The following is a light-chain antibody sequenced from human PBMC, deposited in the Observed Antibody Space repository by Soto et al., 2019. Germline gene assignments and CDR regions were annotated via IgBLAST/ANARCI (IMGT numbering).Light chain of an antibody. J-gene: IGLJ2*01. V-gene: IGLV1-47*02. CDR1: SSNFGSNY. Sequence: QSVLTQPPSASGTPGQRVTISCSGSSSNFGSNYAYWFHQLPGTAPKLLIHSNNQRPSGIPDRFSGSKSGTSASLAISGLRSEDEAYYYCATWDDSLSGVVFGGGTKLTVL. CDR2: SNN. CDR3: ATWDDSLSGVV.